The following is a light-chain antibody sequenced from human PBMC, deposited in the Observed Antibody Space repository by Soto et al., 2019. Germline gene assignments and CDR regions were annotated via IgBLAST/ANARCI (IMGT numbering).Light chain of an antibody. Sequence: QSVLTQPPSVSGAPGQRVTISCTGSSSNIGAGYDVHWYQQLPGRAPKLLIYGNTNRPSGVPDRFSGSKSGTSASLAIIGPQAEYEADYYCLSFDSSLSVVFGGGTKVTVL. CDR3: LSFDSSLSVV. J-gene: IGLJ2*01. CDR2: GNT. V-gene: IGLV1-40*01. CDR1: SSNIGAGYD.